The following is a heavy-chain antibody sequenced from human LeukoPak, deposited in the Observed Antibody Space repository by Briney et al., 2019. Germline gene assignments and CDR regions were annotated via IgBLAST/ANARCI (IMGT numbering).Heavy chain of an antibody. Sequence: GGSLRLSCAASGFTFSSYAMSWVRQAPGKGLERVSAISGSGGSTYYADSVKGRFTISRDNSKNTLYLQMNSLRAEDTAVYYCAKTLFGELLPLTFDYWGQGTLVTVSS. CDR3: AKTLFGELLPLTFDY. V-gene: IGHV3-23*01. J-gene: IGHJ4*02. D-gene: IGHD3-10*02. CDR2: ISGSGGST. CDR1: GFTFSSYA.